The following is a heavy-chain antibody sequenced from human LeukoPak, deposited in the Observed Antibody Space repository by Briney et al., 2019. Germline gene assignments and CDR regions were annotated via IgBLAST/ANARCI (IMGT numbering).Heavy chain of an antibody. CDR3: ARGSVTSCLDY. CDR2: MYTSGST. V-gene: IGHV4-4*07. Sequence: SETLSLTCTVSGASISNYYWSWIRQPAGKGLEWIGRMYTSGSTNYDPSLKSRVTMSVDTSKNQFSLKLSSVTAADTAVYYCARGSVTSCLDYWGQGTLVTVSS. CDR1: GASISNYY. D-gene: IGHD2-2*01. J-gene: IGHJ4*02.